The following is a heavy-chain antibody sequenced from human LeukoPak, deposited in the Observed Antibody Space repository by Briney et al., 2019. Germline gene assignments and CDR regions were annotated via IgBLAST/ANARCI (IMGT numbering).Heavy chain of an antibody. D-gene: IGHD1-20*01. CDR1: GFTFSNYG. CDR2: INYNGGST. J-gene: IGHJ4*02. CDR3: ARAITGNWNDNGYFDY. Sequence: PGGSLRLSCAASGFTFSNYGMHWVRQAPGEGLEYVSGINYNGGSTYYANSVKGRFTVSRDNSKNTLYLQVGSLPTEDMAVYYCARAITGNWNDNGYFDYWGQGTLVTVSS. V-gene: IGHV3-64*01.